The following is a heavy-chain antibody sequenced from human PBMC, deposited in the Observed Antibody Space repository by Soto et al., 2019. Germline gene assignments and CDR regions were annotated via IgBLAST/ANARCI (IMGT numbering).Heavy chain of an antibody. V-gene: IGHV1-2*04. CDR1: GYTFTSYG. Sequence: ASVKVSCKASGYTFTSYGISWVRQAPGQGLEWMGWINPNSGGTNYAQKFQGWVTMTRDTSISTAYMELSRLRSDDTAVYYCAREGMVRGVIQYSYYGMDVWGQGPTVTVPS. CDR3: AREGMVRGVIQYSYYGMDV. J-gene: IGHJ6*02. D-gene: IGHD3-10*01. CDR2: INPNSGGT.